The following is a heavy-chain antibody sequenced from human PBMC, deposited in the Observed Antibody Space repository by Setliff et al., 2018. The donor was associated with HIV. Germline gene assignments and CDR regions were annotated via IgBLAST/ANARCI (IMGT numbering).Heavy chain of an antibody. J-gene: IGHJ6*04. CDR2: IFSSGIT. V-gene: IGHV4-31*03. CDR3: TRDTGGGGFPTDV. D-gene: IGHD2-15*01. CDR1: GDSISSGAYY. Sequence: PSETLSLTCSVSGDSISSGAYYWSWIRQHPVKGLEWIGYIFSSGITYYSPSLHSRVTISLDTSKNQFSLNLTSITAADTAVYYCTRDTGGGGFPTDVWGKGTTVTVSS.